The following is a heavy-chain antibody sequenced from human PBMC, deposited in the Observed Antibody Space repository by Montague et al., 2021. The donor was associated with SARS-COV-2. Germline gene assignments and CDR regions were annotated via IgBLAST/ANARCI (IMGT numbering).Heavy chain of an antibody. V-gene: IGHV4-38-2*02. Sequence: SETLSLTCTVSGFSISTGYYWGWIRQPPGKGLEWSGSIYHSGRTYYNPSLKSRVTISVDTTKNQFSLKLSSVTAADTAVYYCASSYDSTGHVGYWGQGTLVTVSS. CDR3: ASSYDSTGHVGY. CDR1: GFSISTGYY. CDR2: IYHSGRT. D-gene: IGHD3-22*01. J-gene: IGHJ4*02.